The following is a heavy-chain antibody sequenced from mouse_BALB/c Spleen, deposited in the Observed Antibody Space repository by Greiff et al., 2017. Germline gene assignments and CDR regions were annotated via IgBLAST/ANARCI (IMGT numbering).Heavy chain of an antibody. CDR3: ARDGYYNPAWFAY. J-gene: IGHJ3*01. CDR2: ISSGSSTI. D-gene: IGHD2-3*01. Sequence: EVKLMESGGGLVQPGGSRKLSCAASGFTFSSFGMHWVRQAPEKGLEWVADISSGSSTIYYADTVKGRFTISRDNPKNTLFLQMTSLRSEDTAMYYCARDGYYNPAWFAYWGQGTLVTVSA. V-gene: IGHV5-17*02. CDR1: GFTFSSFG.